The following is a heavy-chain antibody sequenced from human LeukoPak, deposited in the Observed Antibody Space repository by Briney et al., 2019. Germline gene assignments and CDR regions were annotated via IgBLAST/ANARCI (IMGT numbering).Heavy chain of an antibody. V-gene: IGHV4-39*01. J-gene: IGHJ4*02. D-gene: IGHD3-10*01. CDR3: ASQLSAPNFDY. Sequence: SETLSLTCTVSGGSISSSSSYWGWIRQPPGKGLEWIGSIYYSGSTYYNPSLKSRVTISVDTSKNQFSLKLSSVTAADTAVYYCASQLSAPNFDYWGQGTLVTVSS. CDR2: IYYSGST. CDR1: GGSISSSSSY.